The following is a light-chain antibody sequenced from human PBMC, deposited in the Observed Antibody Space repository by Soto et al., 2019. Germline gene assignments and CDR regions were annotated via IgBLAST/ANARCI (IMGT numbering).Light chain of an antibody. CDR3: SSYAGSNKEV. V-gene: IGLV2-8*01. CDR2: EVT. Sequence: QSVLTQPPPASGSPGQSVTISCTGTSSDVGGYNYVSWYQQHPGKAPKLMIYEVTKRPSGVPDRFSGSKSGNTASLTVSGLQAEDEADYYCSSYAGSNKEVFGGGTKVTVL. CDR1: SSDVGGYNY. J-gene: IGLJ2*01.